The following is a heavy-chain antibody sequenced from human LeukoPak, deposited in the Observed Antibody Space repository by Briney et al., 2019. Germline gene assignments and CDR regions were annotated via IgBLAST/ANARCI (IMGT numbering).Heavy chain of an antibody. J-gene: IGHJ3*02. CDR2: ISSSSSYI. CDR1: GFTFSSYS. D-gene: IGHD7-27*01. CDR3: ARTRRAWGTGTGAFDI. V-gene: IGHV3-21*01. Sequence: GGPLRLSCAASGFTFSSYSMNWVRQAPGKGLEWVSSISSSSSYIYYADSVKGRFTISRDNAKNSLYLQMNSLRAEDTAVYYCARTRRAWGTGTGAFDIWGQGTMVTVSS.